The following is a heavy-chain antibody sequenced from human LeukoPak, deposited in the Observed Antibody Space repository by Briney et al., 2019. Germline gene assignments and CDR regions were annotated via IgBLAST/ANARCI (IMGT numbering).Heavy chain of an antibody. V-gene: IGHV4-38-2*02. J-gene: IGHJ4*02. D-gene: IGHD5-12*01. CDR1: GYPISSGYY. CDR2: IYYSGST. CDR3: ARALSGYDLFDY. Sequence: PSETLSLTCTVSGYPISSGYYWGWIRQPPGKGLEWIGSIYYSGSTYYNPSLKSRVTISVDTSKNQFSLKLSSVTAADTAMYYCARALSGYDLFDYWGQGTLVTVSS.